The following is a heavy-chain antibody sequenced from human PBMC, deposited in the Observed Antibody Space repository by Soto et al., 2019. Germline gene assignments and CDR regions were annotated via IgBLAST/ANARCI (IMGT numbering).Heavy chain of an antibody. CDR3: ASPGENIVATSEGAFDC. CDR2: IIPILGIA. V-gene: IGHV1-69*02. J-gene: IGHJ4*02. CDR1: GGTFSSYT. D-gene: IGHD5-12*01. Sequence: QVQLVHSGAEVKKPGSSVKVSCKASGGTFSSYTISWVRQAPGQGLEWMGRIIPILGIANYAQKFQGRVTITADKSTSTAYRELSSLRSEDTAVYYCASPGENIVATSEGAFDCWGQGTLVTVSS.